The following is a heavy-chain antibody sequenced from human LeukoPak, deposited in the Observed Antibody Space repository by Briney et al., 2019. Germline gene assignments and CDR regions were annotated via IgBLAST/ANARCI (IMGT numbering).Heavy chain of an antibody. D-gene: IGHD6-13*01. CDR2: VNPNSGYT. CDR3: ARELSAAGRWGAFDI. J-gene: IGHJ3*02. CDR1: GYTFTGYY. Sequence: ASVKVSFKASGYTFTGYYMHWVRQAPGQGLEWMGWVNPNSGYTNYAQKVQGRVTMTRDTSISTAYMELSRLRSDDTAVYYCARELSAAGRWGAFDIWGQGTTVTVSS. V-gene: IGHV1-2*02.